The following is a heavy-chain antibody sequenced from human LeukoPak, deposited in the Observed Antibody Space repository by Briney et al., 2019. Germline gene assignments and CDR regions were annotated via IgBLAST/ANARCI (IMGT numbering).Heavy chain of an antibody. V-gene: IGHV3-30*04. CDR3: AKELRYFDWLSYFQH. J-gene: IGHJ1*01. CDR1: GFTFSSYT. D-gene: IGHD3-9*01. Sequence: GGSLRLSCAASGFTFSSYTMHWVRQAPGKGLEWVAVTSYDGTNKYYAESVKGRFTISRDNSKNTLYLQMNSLRAEDTAVYYCAKELRYFDWLSYFQHWGQGTLVTVSS. CDR2: TSYDGTNK.